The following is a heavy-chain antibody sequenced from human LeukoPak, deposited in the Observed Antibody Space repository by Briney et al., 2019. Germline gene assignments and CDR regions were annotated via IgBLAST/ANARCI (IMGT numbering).Heavy chain of an antibody. D-gene: IGHD1-1*01. V-gene: IGHV1-69*04. Sequence: SVKVSCKASGGTFSSYTISWVRQAPGQGLEWMGRIISILGIANYAQKFQGRVTITADKSTSTAYMELSSLRSEDTAVYYCARDLEAFDAFDIWGQGTMVTVSS. CDR3: ARDLEAFDAFDI. CDR1: GGTFSSYT. CDR2: IISILGIA. J-gene: IGHJ3*02.